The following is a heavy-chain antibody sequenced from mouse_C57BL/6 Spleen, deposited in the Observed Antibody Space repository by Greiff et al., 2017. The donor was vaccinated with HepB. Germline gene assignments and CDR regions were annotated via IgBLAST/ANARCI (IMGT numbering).Heavy chain of an antibody. CDR1: GYSITSGYY. CDR2: ISYDGSN. CDR3: ARGAYYYGSSPHFDY. D-gene: IGHD1-1*01. Sequence: EVHLVESGPGLVKPSQSLSLTCSVTGYSITSGYYWNWIRQFPGNKLEWMGYISYDGSNNYNPSLKNRISITRDTSKNQFFLKLNSVTTEDTATYYCARGAYYYGSSPHFDYWGQGTTLTVSS. V-gene: IGHV3-6*01. J-gene: IGHJ2*01.